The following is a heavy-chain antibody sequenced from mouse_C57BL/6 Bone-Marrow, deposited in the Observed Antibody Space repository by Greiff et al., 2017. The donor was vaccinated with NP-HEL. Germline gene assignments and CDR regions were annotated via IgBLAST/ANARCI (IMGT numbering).Heavy chain of an antibody. Sequence: QVQLQQPGAELVKPGASVEMSCKASGYTFTSYWITWVKQRPGQGLEWIGDIYPGSGSTNYNEKFKSKATLTVDTSSSTAYMQLSSLTSEDSAVYYCARSTTVDAMDYWGQGTSVTVSS. D-gene: IGHD1-1*01. CDR1: GYTFTSYW. J-gene: IGHJ4*01. V-gene: IGHV1-55*01. CDR2: IYPGSGST. CDR3: ARSTTVDAMDY.